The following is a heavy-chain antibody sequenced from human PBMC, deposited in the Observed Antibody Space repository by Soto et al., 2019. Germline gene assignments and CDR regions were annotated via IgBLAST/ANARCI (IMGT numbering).Heavy chain of an antibody. D-gene: IGHD4-4*01. CDR3: ARSRDGYSPVVCFS. CDR2: IYYSGST. CDR1: GGSISSYY. J-gene: IGHJ5*02. V-gene: IGHV4-59*01. Sequence: QVQLQESGPGLVKPSETLSLTCTVSGGSISSYYWSWIRQPPGKGLEWIGYIYYSGSTNYNPSLKSPVTISVDTSKNPFALKLSSVTPADTAVYYCARSRDGYSPVVCFSWGQGNLVTVSS.